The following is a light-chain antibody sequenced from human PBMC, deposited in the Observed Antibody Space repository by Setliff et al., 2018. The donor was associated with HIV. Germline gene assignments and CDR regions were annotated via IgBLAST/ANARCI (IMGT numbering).Light chain of an antibody. CDR1: SSDIGGYNF. J-gene: IGLJ1*01. CDR2: DNT. CDR3: SSYTSSSTYV. V-gene: IGLV2-14*03. Sequence: QSVLTQPAPVSGSPGQSITISCTGTSSDIGGYNFVSWYQQYPGEAPKLIISDNTKRPSGVSDRFSASKSGNTASLTISGLRAEDEADYYCSSYTSSSTYVFGLGTKVTVL.